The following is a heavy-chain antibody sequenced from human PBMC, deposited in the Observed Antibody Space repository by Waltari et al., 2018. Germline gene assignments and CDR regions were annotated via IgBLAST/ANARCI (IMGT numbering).Heavy chain of an antibody. CDR1: GYSFTTYP. CDR2: INADSGYA. D-gene: IGHD3-22*01. CDR3: ARLKDYYDENGDYYSYFDF. J-gene: IGHJ4*02. Sequence: QVQFVQSGAEVKKPGASVKISCKISGYSFTTYPIHWVRQAPGQGLQWLAWINADSGYAYYSRDFQARVTISRDTTASSACLDLSDLIFDDAAVYYCARLKDYYDENGDYYSYFDFWGQGTLVTVSS. V-gene: IGHV1-3*01.